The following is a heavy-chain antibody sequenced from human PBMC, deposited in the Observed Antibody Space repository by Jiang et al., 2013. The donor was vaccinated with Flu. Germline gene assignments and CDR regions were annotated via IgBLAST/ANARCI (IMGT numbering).Heavy chain of an antibody. CDR3: ARNIAVAGRGSFYGMDV. D-gene: IGHD6-19*01. Sequence: GAEVKKPGASVRISCKTSGYSFNTDPVNWVRQAPGQGLEWMGIINPSGGSTSYAQKFQGRVTMTRDTSTSTVYMELSSLRSEDTAVYYCARNIAVAGRGSFYGMDVWGQGTTVTVSS. V-gene: IGHV1-46*02. J-gene: IGHJ6*02. CDR1: GYSFNTDP. CDR2: INPSGGST.